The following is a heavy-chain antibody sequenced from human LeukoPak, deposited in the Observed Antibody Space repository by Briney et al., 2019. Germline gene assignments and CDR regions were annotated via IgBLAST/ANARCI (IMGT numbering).Heavy chain of an antibody. CDR3: ARRKEYTVSSVYY. CDR1: GFTFTNYV. V-gene: IGHV3-23*01. D-gene: IGHD5/OR15-5a*01. Sequence: GGSLRLSCAASGFTFTNYVMTWVHQAPGKGLEWVSGISVSGSNTYYADSVKGRFTISRDNSKDTLSLQMNSLRVEDSAIYYCARRKEYTVSSVYYWGRGILVTVSS. CDR2: ISVSGSNT. J-gene: IGHJ4*02.